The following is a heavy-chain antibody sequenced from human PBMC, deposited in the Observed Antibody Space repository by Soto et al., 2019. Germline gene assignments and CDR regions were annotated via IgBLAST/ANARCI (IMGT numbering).Heavy chain of an antibody. Sequence: QVQLVQSGAEVKKPGASVKVSCKASGYTFTSYAMHWVRQAPGQRLEWMGWINAGNGNTKYSQKFQGRVTITRDTSASTAYMELSSLRSEDTAVYYCARPMVRPQGGYYYYMDVWGKGTTVTVSS. J-gene: IGHJ6*03. CDR3: ARPMVRPQGGYYYYMDV. V-gene: IGHV1-3*01. CDR1: GYTFTSYA. CDR2: INAGNGNT. D-gene: IGHD3-10*01.